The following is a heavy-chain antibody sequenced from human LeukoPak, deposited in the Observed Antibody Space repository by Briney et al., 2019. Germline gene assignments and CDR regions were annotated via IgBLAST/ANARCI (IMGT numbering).Heavy chain of an antibody. D-gene: IGHD4-23*01. CDR1: GGSVSSGGYS. V-gene: IGHV4-30-2*01. CDR3: ARTEVVTSNYFDY. J-gene: IGHJ4*02. Sequence: SETLSLTCAVSGGSVSSGGYSWSWIRQPPGKGLEWIGYIYHSGSTYYNPSLKSRVTLSVDRSKNQFSLKLSSVTAADTAVYYCARTEVVTSNYFDYWGQGTLVTVSS. CDR2: IYHSGST.